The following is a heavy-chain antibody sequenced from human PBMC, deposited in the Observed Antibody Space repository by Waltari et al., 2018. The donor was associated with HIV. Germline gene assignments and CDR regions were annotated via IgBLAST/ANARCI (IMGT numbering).Heavy chain of an antibody. CDR1: GGSISSSSYY. V-gene: IGHV4-39*01. CDR2: IYYSGST. CDR3: ARHFTMVQGAERAFDI. Sequence: QLQLQESGPGLVKPSETLSLTCTVSGGSISSSSYYWGWIRQPPGKGLEWIGSIYYSGSTYYNPSLKSRVTISVDTSKNQFSLKLSSVTAADTAVYYCARHFTMVQGAERAFDIWGQGTMVTVSS. J-gene: IGHJ3*02. D-gene: IGHD3-10*01.